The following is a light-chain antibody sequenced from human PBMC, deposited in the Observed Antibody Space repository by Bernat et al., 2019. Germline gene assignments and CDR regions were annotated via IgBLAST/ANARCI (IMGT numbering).Light chain of an antibody. J-gene: IGLJ1*01. CDR3: SSYTSSSTYV. Sequence: QSALTQPASVSGSPGQSITISCTGTSSDVGGYNHVSWYQQHPGKAPKLMIYDLSNRPSGVSNRFSGSKSGNTASLTISGLQAEDEADYYCSSYTSSSTYVFGTGTKVTVL. CDR2: DLS. CDR1: SSDVGGYNH. V-gene: IGLV2-14*01.